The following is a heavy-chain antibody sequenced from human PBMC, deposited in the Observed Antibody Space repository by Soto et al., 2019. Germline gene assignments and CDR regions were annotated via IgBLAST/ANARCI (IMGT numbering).Heavy chain of an antibody. CDR3: ARGRGYSTSWSGS. CDR1: GFTFSDYY. D-gene: IGHD6-13*01. J-gene: IGHJ5*02. Sequence: PGGSLRLSCAASGFTFSDYYMSWIRQAPGKGLEWVSYISSSSSYTNYADSVKGRFTISRDNAKNSLYLQMNSLRAEDTAVYYCARGRGYSTSWSGSLGQGTLVTVSS. CDR2: ISSSSSYT. V-gene: IGHV3-11*06.